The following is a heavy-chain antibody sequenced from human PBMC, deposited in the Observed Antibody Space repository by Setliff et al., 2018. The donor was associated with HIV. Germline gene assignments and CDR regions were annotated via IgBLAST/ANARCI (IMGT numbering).Heavy chain of an antibody. V-gene: IGHV1-8*02. CDR2: MNPNSGNT. CDR3: ARELVVVAATPHEYYYYGMDV. D-gene: IGHD2-15*01. J-gene: IGHJ6*02. Sequence: ASVKVSCKTSGYTFTSHDINWVRQATGQGLEWMGWMNPNSGNTGYAQKFQGRVTMTRNTSISTAYMELSSLRSEDTAVYYCARELVVVAATPHEYYYYGMDVWGQGTTVTVSS. CDR1: GYTFTSHD.